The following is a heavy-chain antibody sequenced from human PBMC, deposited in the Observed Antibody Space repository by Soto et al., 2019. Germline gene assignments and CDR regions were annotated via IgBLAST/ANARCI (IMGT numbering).Heavy chain of an antibody. J-gene: IGHJ6*02. Sequence: QVQLVQSGAEVKKPGSSVKGSCKASGGTLSSYAISWVRQAPGQGLEWMGGIIPIFGTANDAQKFQGRVTITADESTSAASMELSSLRSEDTAVYYCAREPRWYAFADYGMDVWGQGTTVTVSS. V-gene: IGHV1-69*01. CDR3: AREPRWYAFADYGMDV. CDR2: IIPIFGTA. D-gene: IGHD6-13*01. CDR1: GGTLSSYA.